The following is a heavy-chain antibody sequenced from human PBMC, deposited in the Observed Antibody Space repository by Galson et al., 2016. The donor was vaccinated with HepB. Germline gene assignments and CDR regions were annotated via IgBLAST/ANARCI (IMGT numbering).Heavy chain of an antibody. CDR3: ARIFCINTVSFFDP. Sequence: ETLSLTCAVPGGSISDDYWSWLRQPPGKGLEWIGYISDTGSNEHSPSLKTRVTLALDTSTNQLSLGLSPVTAADTAFYYCARIFCINTVSFFDPWVQGTLVTVSS. J-gene: IGHJ5*02. CDR1: GGSISDDY. CDR2: ISDTGSN. V-gene: IGHV4-59*01. D-gene: IGHD2-8*01.